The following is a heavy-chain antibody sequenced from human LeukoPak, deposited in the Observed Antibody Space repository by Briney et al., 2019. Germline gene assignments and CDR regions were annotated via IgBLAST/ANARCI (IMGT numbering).Heavy chain of an antibody. D-gene: IGHD1-26*01. J-gene: IGHJ4*02. CDR2: IYTSGST. V-gene: IGHV4-4*07. CDR3: ARRGPYSGSYDY. Sequence: SETLSLTCTVSGGSISSYYWSWIRQPAGKGLEWIGRIYTSGSTNYNPSLKSRVTMSVDTSKNQFSLKLSSVTAADTAVYYCARRGPYSGSYDYCGQKSLVTVSS. CDR1: GGSISSYY.